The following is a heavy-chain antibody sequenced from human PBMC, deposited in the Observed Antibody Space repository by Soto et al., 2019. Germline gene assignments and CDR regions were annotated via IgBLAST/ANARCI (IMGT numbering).Heavy chain of an antibody. CDR2: IKPDGSEK. D-gene: IGHD2-2*01. V-gene: IGHV3-7*01. CDR1: GFTFSTYW. CDR3: ARPGSCSSTTCYARGYFDY. Sequence: GSLRLSCAASGFTFSTYWMNWVRQAPGKGLEWVANIKPDGSEKYYVDSVKGRFTISRDNAKNSLYLQMNSLRAEDTAVYYCARPGSCSSTTCYARGYFDYWGQGTPVTVSS. J-gene: IGHJ4*02.